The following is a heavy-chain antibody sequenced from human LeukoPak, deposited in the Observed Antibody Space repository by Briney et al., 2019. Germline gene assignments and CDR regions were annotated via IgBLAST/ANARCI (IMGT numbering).Heavy chain of an antibody. V-gene: IGHV4-30-2*01. CDR2: IYHGGST. D-gene: IGHD4-17*01. Sequence: PSETLSLTCAVSGGSISSGGYSWSWIRQPPGKGLEWIGYIYHGGSTYYNPSLKSRVTISVDRSKNQFSLKPSSVTAADTAVYYCARVGRGYGSFYFDYWGQGTLVTVSS. J-gene: IGHJ4*02. CDR3: ARVGRGYGSFYFDY. CDR1: GGSISSGGYS.